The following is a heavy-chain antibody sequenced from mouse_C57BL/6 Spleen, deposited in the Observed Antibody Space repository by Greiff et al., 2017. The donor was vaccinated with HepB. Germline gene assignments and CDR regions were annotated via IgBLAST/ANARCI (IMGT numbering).Heavy chain of an antibody. CDR1: GFTFSDYY. CDR2: INYDGSST. CDR3: ARDRQGYAMDY. D-gene: IGHD3-2*01. J-gene: IGHJ4*01. V-gene: IGHV5-16*01. Sequence: EVQRVESEGGLVQPGSSMKLSCTASGFTFSDYYMAWVRQVPEKGLEWVANINYDGSSTYYLDSLKSRFIISRDNAKNILYLQMSSLKSEDTATYYCARDRQGYAMDYWGQGTSVTVSS.